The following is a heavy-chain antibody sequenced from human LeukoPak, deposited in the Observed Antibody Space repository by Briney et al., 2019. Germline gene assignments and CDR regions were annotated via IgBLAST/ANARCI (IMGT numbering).Heavy chain of an antibody. J-gene: IGHJ4*02. Sequence: PPETLSLTCTVSGGSISSYYWSWIRQPPGKGLEWIGYIYYSGSTNYNPSLKSRVTISVDTSKNQFSLKLSSVTAADTAVYYCARGVGATVYYFDYWGQGTLVTVSS. CDR1: GGSISSYY. CDR2: IYYSGST. CDR3: ARGVGATVYYFDY. D-gene: IGHD1-26*01. V-gene: IGHV4-59*01.